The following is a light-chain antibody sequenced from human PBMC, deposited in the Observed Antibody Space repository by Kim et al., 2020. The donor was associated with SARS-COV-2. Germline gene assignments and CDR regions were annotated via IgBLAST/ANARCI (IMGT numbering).Light chain of an antibody. Sequence: ITISCSGTSRDVGSYNAVSWYQQHPGKAPKLMIYDVSNRPSGVSNRSSGSKSGNTASLTISGLQAEDEADYYCSSYTSSSTLGVFGTGTQLTVL. CDR3: SSYTSSSTLGV. CDR1: SRDVGSYNA. V-gene: IGLV2-14*03. CDR2: DVS. J-gene: IGLJ1*01.